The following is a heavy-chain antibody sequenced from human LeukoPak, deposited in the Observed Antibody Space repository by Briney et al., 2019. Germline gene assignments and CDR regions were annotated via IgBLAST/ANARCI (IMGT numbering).Heavy chain of an antibody. CDR3: ARHGYSYGYGFDY. J-gene: IGHJ4*02. D-gene: IGHD5-18*01. CDR2: IYYSGST. V-gene: IGHV4-59*08. Sequence: SETLSLTCTVSGGSISSYYWSWIRQPPGKGLEWIGYIYYSGSTNYNPSLKSRVTIPVDTSKNQFSLKLSSVTAADTAVYYCARHGYSYGYGFDYWGQGTLVTVSS. CDR1: GGSISSYY.